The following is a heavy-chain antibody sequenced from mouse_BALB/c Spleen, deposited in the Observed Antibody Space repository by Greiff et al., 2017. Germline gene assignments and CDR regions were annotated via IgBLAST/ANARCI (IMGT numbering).Heavy chain of an antibody. CDR2: IWWNDDK. V-gene: IGHV8-8*01. Sequence: QVTLKVSGPGLLQPSQTLSLTCSFSGFSLSTSGMSVGWIRQPSGKGLEWLAHIWWNDDKYYNPALKSRLTISKDTSNNQVFLKIASVVTADTATYYCARIEVYYGNPWFAYWGQGTLVTVSA. J-gene: IGHJ3*01. CDR3: ARIEVYYGNPWFAY. CDR1: GFSLSTSGMS. D-gene: IGHD2-1*01.